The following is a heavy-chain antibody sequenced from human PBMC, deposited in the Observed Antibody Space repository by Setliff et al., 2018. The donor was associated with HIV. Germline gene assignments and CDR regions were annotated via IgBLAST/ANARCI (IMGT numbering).Heavy chain of an antibody. D-gene: IGHD2-21*01. CDR2: IHGDGTT. Sequence: PSETLSLTCTVSGASISGYYWSWIRQTPGKGLEWIGSIHGDGTTNHNPSLKSRVTISLDTPRNHFSLNLHSVTAADTAVYYCARSTLGARGYAIPTPLEFGPWGQGTLVTVSS. CDR3: ARSTLGARGYAIPTPLEFGP. J-gene: IGHJ5*02. CDR1: GASISGYY. V-gene: IGHV4-4*08.